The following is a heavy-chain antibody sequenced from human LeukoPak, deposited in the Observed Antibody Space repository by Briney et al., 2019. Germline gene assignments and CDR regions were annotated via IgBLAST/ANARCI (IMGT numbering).Heavy chain of an antibody. D-gene: IGHD3-22*01. CDR3: ARRVGYYYDSSGYYEPHFDY. CDR1: GYSFTSYW. Sequence: GESLKISCKGSGYSFTSYWIGWVRQMPGKGLEWMGIIYPGDSDTRYSPSLQGQVTISADKSISTAYLQWSSLKASDTAMYYCARRVGYYYDSSGYYEPHFDYWGQGTLVTVSS. CDR2: IYPGDSDT. J-gene: IGHJ4*02. V-gene: IGHV5-51*01.